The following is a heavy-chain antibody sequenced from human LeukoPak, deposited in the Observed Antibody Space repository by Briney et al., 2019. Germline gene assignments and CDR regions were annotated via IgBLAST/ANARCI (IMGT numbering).Heavy chain of an antibody. CDR3: ACRDTAMVKYDY. CDR1: GFTFSSYA. J-gene: IGHJ4*02. V-gene: IGHV3-23*01. D-gene: IGHD5-18*01. Sequence: TGGSLRLSCAASGFTFSSYAMSWVRQAPGKGLEWVSAISGSGGSTYYADSVKGRFTISRDNSKNTLYLQMNSLRAEDTAVYYCACRDTAMVKYDYWGQGTLVTVSS. CDR2: ISGSGGST.